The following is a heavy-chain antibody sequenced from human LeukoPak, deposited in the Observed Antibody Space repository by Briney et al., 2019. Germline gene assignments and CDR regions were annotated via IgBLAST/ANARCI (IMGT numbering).Heavy chain of an antibody. CDR3: ARDRGLDY. V-gene: IGHV3-30*03. Sequence: GGSLRLSCAASGFTFSSYWMSWVRQAPGKGLEWVAVISYDGSNKYYADSVKGRFTISRDNSKNTLYLQMNSLRAEDTAVYYCARDRGLDYWGQGTLVTVSS. CDR2: ISYDGSNK. CDR1: GFTFSSYW. J-gene: IGHJ4*02.